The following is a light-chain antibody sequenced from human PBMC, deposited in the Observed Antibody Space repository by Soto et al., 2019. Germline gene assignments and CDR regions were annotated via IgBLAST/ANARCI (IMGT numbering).Light chain of an antibody. CDR2: DAS. CDR1: QGISSY. CDR3: QQYNSWT. V-gene: IGKV1-9*01. J-gene: IGKJ1*01. Sequence: DIQLTQSPSFLSASVGDRVTITCRASQGISSYLAWYQQKPGKAPKLLIYDASSLESGVPSRFSGSGSGTEFTLTISSLQPDDFATYYCQQYNSWTFGQGTKVDI.